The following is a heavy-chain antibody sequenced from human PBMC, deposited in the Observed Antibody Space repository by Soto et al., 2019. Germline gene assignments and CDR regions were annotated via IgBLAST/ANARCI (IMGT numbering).Heavy chain of an antibody. CDR3: AKGFGVGEHYGMEV. CDR2: ISGSVGST. Sequence: WGSLRLSCAASGFTFSSYALTWVRQAPGKGLEWVSAISGSVGSTYYADSVKGRFTISRDNSKNTLYLQVNGLRGEDTAIYYCAKGFGVGEHYGMEVWGKGNTVNVSS. D-gene: IGHD3-10*01. V-gene: IGHV3-23*01. CDR1: GFTFSSYA. J-gene: IGHJ6*04.